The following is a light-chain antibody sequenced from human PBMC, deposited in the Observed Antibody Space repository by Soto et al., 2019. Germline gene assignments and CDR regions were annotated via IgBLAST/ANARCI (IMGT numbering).Light chain of an antibody. V-gene: IGKV3-15*01. Sequence: EIVMTQSPATLSVSPGERATLSCRASQSVSSNLAWYQQKPGQAPRLLIYGASTRATGIPARFSGSGSGTELTLTISSLQSDDFATYYCQHYNSYSEAFGQGTKVDI. J-gene: IGKJ1*01. CDR2: GAS. CDR1: QSVSSN. CDR3: QHYNSYSEA.